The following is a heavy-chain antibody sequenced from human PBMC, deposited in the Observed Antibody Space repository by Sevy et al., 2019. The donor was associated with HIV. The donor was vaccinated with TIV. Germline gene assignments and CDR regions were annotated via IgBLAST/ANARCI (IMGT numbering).Heavy chain of an antibody. V-gene: IGHV3-74*01. J-gene: IGHJ5*02. CDR2: INSDGSST. D-gene: IGHD3-16*02. CDR3: ARESGYRENWFDP. CDR1: GFSFSSYW. Sequence: GGSLRLSCAASGFSFSSYWMHWVRQAPGKGLVWVSRINSDGSSTSYADSVKGRFTISRDNAKNTLYLQMNSLRAEDTAVYYCARESGYRENWFDPWGQGTLVTVSS.